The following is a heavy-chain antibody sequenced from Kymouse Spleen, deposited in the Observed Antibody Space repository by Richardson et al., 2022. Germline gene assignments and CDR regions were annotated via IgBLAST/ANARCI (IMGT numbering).Heavy chain of an antibody. Sequence: QVQLQESGPGLVKPSETLSLTCTVSGGSVSSGSYYWSWIRQPPGKGLEWIGYIYYSGSTNYNPSLKSRVTISVDTSKNQFSLKLSSVTAADTAVYYCARGLRYFDWLNYFDYWGQGTLVTVSS. D-gene: IGHD3-9*01. CDR2: IYYSGST. V-gene: IGHV4-61*01. CDR3: ARGLRYFDWLNYFDY. CDR1: GGSVSSGSYY. J-gene: IGHJ4*02.